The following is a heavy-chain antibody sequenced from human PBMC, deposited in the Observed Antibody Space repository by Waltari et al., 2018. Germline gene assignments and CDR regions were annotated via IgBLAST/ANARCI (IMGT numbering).Heavy chain of an antibody. CDR3: ARIRDVFDAFDI. CDR2: IYPGESDT. Sequence: EVQLVQSGAEVKKPGESLKTSCKGSGYSFTSYWIGWVRQMPGKGLEWVGIIYPGESDTRYRPSFQGQVTISADKSISTAYLQWSSLKAADTAMYYCARIRDVFDAFDIWGQGTMVTVSS. J-gene: IGHJ3*02. V-gene: IGHV5-51*03. CDR1: GYSFTSYW. D-gene: IGHD3-3*02.